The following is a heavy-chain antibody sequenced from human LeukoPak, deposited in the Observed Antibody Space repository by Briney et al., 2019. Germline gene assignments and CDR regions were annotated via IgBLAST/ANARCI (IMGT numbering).Heavy chain of an antibody. J-gene: IGHJ4*02. V-gene: IGHV3-7*01. CDR3: ARGTQSRTIAAAGRIDY. CDR2: IKQDGGEK. Sequence: GGSLRLSCAASGFTFSSYWMSWVRQAPGKGLEWVANIKQDGGEKYYVDSVKGRFTISRDNAKNSLYLRMSSLRAEDTAVYYCARGTQSRTIAAAGRIDYWGQGALVTVSS. CDR1: GFTFSSYW. D-gene: IGHD6-13*01.